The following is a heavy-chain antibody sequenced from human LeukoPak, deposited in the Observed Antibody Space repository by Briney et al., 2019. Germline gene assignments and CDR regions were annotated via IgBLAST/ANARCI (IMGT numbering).Heavy chain of an antibody. CDR1: GFTFSSYW. Sequence: GGSLRLSCAASGFTFSSYWMHWVRQAPGKGLVWVSRINTDGSSTIYADSVKGRFTISRDNAKNTLYLEMNSLRAEDTAVYYCSRDGGYSGTYPENWGQGTLVTVST. V-gene: IGHV3-74*01. D-gene: IGHD1-26*01. CDR2: INTDGSST. J-gene: IGHJ4*02. CDR3: SRDGGYSGTYPEN.